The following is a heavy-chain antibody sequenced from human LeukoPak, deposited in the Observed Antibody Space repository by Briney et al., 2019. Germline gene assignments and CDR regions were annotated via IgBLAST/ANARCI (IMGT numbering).Heavy chain of an antibody. D-gene: IGHD2-2*02. J-gene: IGHJ4*02. CDR1: GGSFSGYY. CDR3: ASVGRYCSSTSCYSDDY. Sequence: SETLSLTCAVYGGSFSGYYWTWIRQPPGKGLEWIGYIYYRGNSNYNPSLKSRVTTSVDTSKHQLSLKLRSVTAADTAVYYCASVGRYCSSTSCYSDDYWGQGTLVTVSS. CDR2: IYYRGNS. V-gene: IGHV4-59*01.